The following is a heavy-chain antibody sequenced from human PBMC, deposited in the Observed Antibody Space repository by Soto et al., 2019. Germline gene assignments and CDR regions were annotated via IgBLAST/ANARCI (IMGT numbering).Heavy chain of an antibody. V-gene: IGHV3-23*01. CDR1: GFTFRSRA. CDR3: ARDGDTPMVGVFDY. D-gene: IGHD5-18*01. J-gene: IGHJ4*02. Sequence: EVQLLESGGGLVQPGGSLRLSCAASGFTFRSRAMSWVRQAPGKGLEWVSGISGSGGSTNDADSVKGRFTISRDNSKNTLYLQMSGLRAEDTAVYYCARDGDTPMVGVFDYWGQGTLVTVSS. CDR2: ISGSGGST.